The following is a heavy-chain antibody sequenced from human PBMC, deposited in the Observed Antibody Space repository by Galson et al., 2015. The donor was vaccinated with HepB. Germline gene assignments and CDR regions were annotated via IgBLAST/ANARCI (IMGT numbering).Heavy chain of an antibody. CDR2: ITSSGSYT. CDR3: AREYDAAGTGFDY. CDR1: GFTFSDHY. V-gene: IGHV3-11*06. D-gene: IGHD6-13*01. Sequence: SLRLSCAASGFTFSDHYMSWIRQAPGKGLEWVSYITSSGSYTKYADSVKGRFTIARHNGDNSLYLQMNSLRAEDTAVYYCAREYDAAGTGFDYWGQGTLVTVSS. J-gene: IGHJ4*02.